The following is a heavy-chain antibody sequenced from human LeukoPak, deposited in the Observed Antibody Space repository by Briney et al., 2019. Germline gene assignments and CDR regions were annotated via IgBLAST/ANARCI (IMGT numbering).Heavy chain of an antibody. CDR1: GFTFSSKW. CDR3: ARRTSRGFTYGYEFDY. CDR2: IKYDGSEK. J-gene: IGHJ4*02. Sequence: GGSLRLSCAASGFTFSSKWMSWVRQASGKGLEWVANIKYDGSEKYYVDSVKGRFTISRDNAKNSLYLQMNSLRAEDTALYYCARRTSRGFTYGYEFDYWGQGTLVTVSS. D-gene: IGHD5-18*01. V-gene: IGHV3-7*01.